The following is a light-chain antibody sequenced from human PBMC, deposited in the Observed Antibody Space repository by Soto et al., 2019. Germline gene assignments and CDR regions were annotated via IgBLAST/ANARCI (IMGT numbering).Light chain of an antibody. CDR2: GAS. CDR3: QQYGSSPPTWT. Sequence: EILLTQSPGTLSLSPGERATLSCRASQSVSSSYLAWYQQKPGQAPRLLIYGASSRATGIPDRFSGSGSGTDFTLTISRLEPEDFAVYYCQQYGSSPPTWTFGQGTKVE. V-gene: IGKV3-20*01. CDR1: QSVSSSY. J-gene: IGKJ1*01.